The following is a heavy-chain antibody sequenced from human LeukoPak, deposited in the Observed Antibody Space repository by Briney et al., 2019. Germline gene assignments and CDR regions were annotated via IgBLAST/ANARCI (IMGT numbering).Heavy chain of an antibody. CDR1: GVSFCRYT. J-gene: IGHJ5*02. CDR2: LSSTSSHK. V-gene: IGHV3-21*06. D-gene: IGHD2/OR15-2a*01. Sequence: PGGSLRLSCAASGVSFCRYTMSWVRHAPGKGLGWGSALSSTSSHKRYAESLTGRLPISRDNPKNSVYLQMNSLRVEDPAVYYCARQGRSYINPNRGWFDPWGQGTQVIVSS. CDR3: ARQGRSYINPNRGWFDP.